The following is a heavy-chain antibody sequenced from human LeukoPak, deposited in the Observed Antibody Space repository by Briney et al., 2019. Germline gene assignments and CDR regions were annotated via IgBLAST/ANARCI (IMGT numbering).Heavy chain of an antibody. J-gene: IGHJ4*02. CDR3: ARARPSSSWS. Sequence: SDTLSLTCTVSGGSITTSNYFWAWIRQPPGKGLEWIGSIYYSGSTYYNPSLKSRVTISVDTSKNQFSLKLSSVTAADTAVYYCARARPSSSWSWGQGTLVTVSS. D-gene: IGHD6-13*01. CDR2: IYYSGST. CDR1: GGSITTSNYF. V-gene: IGHV4-39*07.